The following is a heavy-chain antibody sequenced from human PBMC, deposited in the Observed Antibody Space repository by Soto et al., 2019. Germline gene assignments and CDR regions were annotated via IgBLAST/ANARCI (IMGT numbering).Heavy chain of an antibody. CDR1: GFTFSSYS. CDR3: ARDYSLIAAATPRGRYYYYYYGMDV. Sequence: VGSLRLSCAASGFTFSSYSMNWVRQAPGKGLEWVSSISSSSSYIYYADSVKGRFTISRDNAKNSLYLQMNSLRAEDTAVYYCARDYSLIAAATPRGRYYYYYYGMDVWGQGTTVTVSS. V-gene: IGHV3-21*01. J-gene: IGHJ6*02. CDR2: ISSSSSYI. D-gene: IGHD6-13*01.